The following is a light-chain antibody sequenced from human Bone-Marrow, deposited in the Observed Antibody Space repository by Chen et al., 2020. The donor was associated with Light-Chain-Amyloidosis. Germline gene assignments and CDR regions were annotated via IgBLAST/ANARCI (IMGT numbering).Light chain of an antibody. CDR2: SAS. V-gene: IGKV1-12*01. J-gene: IGKJ4*01. CDR1: QGVSKW. CDR3: QQTQSRPHT. Sequence: DIQLTQSPSFVSASVGDRVTITCRASQGVSKWLAWYQQKPGKAPKLLIYSASTLQSGVPSRFSGRGSGRDFTLSISSLRPEDFATYICQQTQSRPHTFGGGTKVEIK.